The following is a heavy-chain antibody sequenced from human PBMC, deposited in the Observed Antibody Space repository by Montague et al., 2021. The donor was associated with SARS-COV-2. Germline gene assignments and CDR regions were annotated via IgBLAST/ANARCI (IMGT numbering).Heavy chain of an antibody. CDR2: VFYRGST. D-gene: IGHD1-26*01. CDR3: ARRAGVVGDTRFDY. V-gene: IGHV4-39*01. CDR1: GDSISSLHYY. J-gene: IGHJ4*01. Sequence: SETLSLTCTVSGDSISSLHYYWGWIRQSPGKGLEWIGNVFYRGSTYYNRSLRSPVTISVDTSKNQFALRSRSVTATDTAIYYCARRAGVVGDTRFDYWGQGILVPVSP.